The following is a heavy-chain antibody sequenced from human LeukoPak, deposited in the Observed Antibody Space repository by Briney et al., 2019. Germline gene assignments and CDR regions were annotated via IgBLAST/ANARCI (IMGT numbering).Heavy chain of an antibody. CDR1: GFTVSSNY. Sequence: PGGSLRLSRAASGFTVSSNYMSWVRQAPGKGLEWVSVIYSGGSTYYADSVKGRFTISRDNSKNTLYLQMNSLRAEDTAVYYCQWLVRVYGYYYYGMDVWGQGTTVTVSS. CDR3: QWLVRVYGYYYYGMDV. CDR2: IYSGGST. V-gene: IGHV3-53*01. J-gene: IGHJ6*02. D-gene: IGHD6-19*01.